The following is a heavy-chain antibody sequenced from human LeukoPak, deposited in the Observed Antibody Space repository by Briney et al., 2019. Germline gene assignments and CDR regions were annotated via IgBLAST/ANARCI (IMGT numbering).Heavy chain of an antibody. CDR2: INPNSGGT. CDR3: ARDLTGYFGLDY. V-gene: IGHV1-2*02. D-gene: IGHD3-9*01. Sequence: ASVKVSCKASGYTFTGYYMHWVRQAPGQGLEWMGWINPNSGGTNYAQKFQGRVTMTRDTSISTAYMELSRLRSDDTAVYYCARDLTGYFGLDYWGQGTLVTVSS. J-gene: IGHJ4*02. CDR1: GYTFTGYY.